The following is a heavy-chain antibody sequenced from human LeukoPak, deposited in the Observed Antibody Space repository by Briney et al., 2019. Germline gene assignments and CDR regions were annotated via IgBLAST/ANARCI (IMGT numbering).Heavy chain of an antibody. CDR2: IYYSGST. Sequence: PSETLSLTCTVSGGSISSYYWSWIRQPPGKGLEWIGYIYYSGSTNYNPSLKSRVTISVDTSKNQFSLKLSSVTAADTAVYYCAREGGSSHFDPWGQGTLVTVSS. CDR3: AREGGSSHFDP. J-gene: IGHJ5*02. CDR1: GGSISSYY. D-gene: IGHD2-15*01. V-gene: IGHV4-59*12.